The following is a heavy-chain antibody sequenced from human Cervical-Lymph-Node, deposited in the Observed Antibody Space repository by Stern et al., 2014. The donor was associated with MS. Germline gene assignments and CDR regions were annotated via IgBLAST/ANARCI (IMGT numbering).Heavy chain of an antibody. CDR3: ARVWGNYAAADAFDI. J-gene: IGHJ3*02. D-gene: IGHD4-11*01. V-gene: IGHV3-21*01. Sequence: EVQPVESGGGLVKPGGSLRLSCAASGFTFSSYSMNWVRQAPGQGLEWGSSISSSSSYIYYADSVKGRFTISRDNAKNSLYLQMNSLRAEDTAVYYCARVWGNYAAADAFDIWGQGTMVTVSS. CDR2: ISSSSSYI. CDR1: GFTFSSYS.